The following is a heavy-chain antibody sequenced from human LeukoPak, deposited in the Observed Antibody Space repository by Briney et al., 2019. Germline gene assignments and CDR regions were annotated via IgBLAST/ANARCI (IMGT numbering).Heavy chain of an antibody. CDR3: AKDGRLHSSSSGGGDY. V-gene: IGHV3-23*01. CDR2: ISGRGGTT. D-gene: IGHD6-13*01. Sequence: GGSLRLSCAASGFTFSTYAMSWVRQAPGKGLEWVSAISGRGGTTNYADSVKGRFTISRDNSKNTLYLQMNSLRVEDTAVYYCAKDGRLHSSSSGGGDYWGQGTLVTVSS. CDR1: GFTFSTYA. J-gene: IGHJ4*02.